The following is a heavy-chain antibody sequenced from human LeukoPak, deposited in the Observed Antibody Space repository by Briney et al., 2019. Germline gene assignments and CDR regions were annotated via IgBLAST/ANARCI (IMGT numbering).Heavy chain of an antibody. CDR3: ARPDCSGSGCNLLPY. D-gene: IGHD2-15*01. J-gene: IGHJ4*02. CDR1: GYSLASYW. CDR2: IDPSDSYT. Sequence: GESLSFSCKGPGYSLASYWITWVRQMPGKGLEWMGRIDPSDSYTDYSPSFQGHVTFSADKSISTAYLQWSSLKASDTAIYYCARPDCSGSGCNLLPYGGQGALVTVSS. V-gene: IGHV5-10-1*01.